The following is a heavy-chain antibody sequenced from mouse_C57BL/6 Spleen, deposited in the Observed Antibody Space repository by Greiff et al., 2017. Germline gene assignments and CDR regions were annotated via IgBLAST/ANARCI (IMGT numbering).Heavy chain of an antibody. CDR2: ISSGGDYI. D-gene: IGHD2-5*01. CDR3: TREDSNYYYFDY. Sequence: EVKVVESGEGLVKPGGSLKLSCAASGFTFSSYAMSWVRQTPEKRLEWVAYISSGGDYIYYADTVKGRFTISRDNARNTLYLQMSSLKSEDTAMYYCTREDSNYYYFDYWGQGTTLTVSS. CDR1: GFTFSSYA. J-gene: IGHJ2*01. V-gene: IGHV5-9-1*02.